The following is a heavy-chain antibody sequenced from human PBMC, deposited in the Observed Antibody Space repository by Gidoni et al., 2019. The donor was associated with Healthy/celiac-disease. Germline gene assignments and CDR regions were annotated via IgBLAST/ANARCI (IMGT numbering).Heavy chain of an antibody. CDR2: IYPGDSDT. D-gene: IGHD3-9*01. CDR3: ARQAGVNYDILTGHGFVYYYGMDV. J-gene: IGHJ6*02. CDR1: GYSFTTYS. V-gene: IGHV5-51*01. Sequence: VQLVQSGAEVNTPGASLQLSCTGSGYSFTTYSPGWVRSMPGKGLEWMGIIYPGDSDTRYSPSFQGQVTISADKSISTAYLQWSSLKASDTAMYYCARQAGVNYDILTGHGFVYYYGMDVWGQGTTVTVSS.